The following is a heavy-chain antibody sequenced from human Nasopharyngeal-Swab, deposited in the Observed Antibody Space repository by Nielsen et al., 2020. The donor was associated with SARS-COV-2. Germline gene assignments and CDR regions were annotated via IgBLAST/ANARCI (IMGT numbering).Heavy chain of an antibody. D-gene: IGHD1-26*01. Sequence: ASVKVSCKASGYTFTGYYIHWVRQAPGQGLEWMGWINPNSGATNYAQKFQGRVTMTEDTSTDTAYMELSSLRSEDTAVYYCATTPAYSGSYEAGPATNGEFDYWGQGTLVTVSS. CDR2: INPNSGAT. CDR1: GYTFTGYY. V-gene: IGHV1-2*02. CDR3: ATTPAYSGSYEAGPATNGEFDY. J-gene: IGHJ4*02.